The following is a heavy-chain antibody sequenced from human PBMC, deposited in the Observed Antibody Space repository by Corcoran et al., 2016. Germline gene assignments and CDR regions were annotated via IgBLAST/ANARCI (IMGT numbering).Heavy chain of an antibody. CDR1: GFTFSSYA. V-gene: IGHV3-23*01. D-gene: IGHD3-10*01. Sequence: EVQLLESGGGLVQPGGSLRLSCAASGFTFSSYAMSWVRQAPGKGLEWVSAISGSGGSTYYADSVKGRFTISRDNSKNTLYLQMNSLRAEETAVYYCAKTAGAMVRGVIALIKHINWFDPWGQGTLVTVSS. J-gene: IGHJ5*02. CDR3: AKTAGAMVRGVIALIKHINWFDP. CDR2: ISGSGGST.